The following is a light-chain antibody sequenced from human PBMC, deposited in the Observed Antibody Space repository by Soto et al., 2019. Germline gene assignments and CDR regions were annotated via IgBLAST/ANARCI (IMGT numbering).Light chain of an antibody. J-gene: IGKJ1*01. V-gene: IGKV1-27*01. CDR2: EAS. CDR1: QDISGH. CDR3: QKYNGTPRT. Sequence: DIQVTQSPSSLSASVGDRVTITCRASQDISGHLAWYQQKPGKVPKLLIYEASTLQSRVPSRFSARGSGTDFTLTISSLQPEDGATYYCQKYNGTPRTFGQGTKVELK.